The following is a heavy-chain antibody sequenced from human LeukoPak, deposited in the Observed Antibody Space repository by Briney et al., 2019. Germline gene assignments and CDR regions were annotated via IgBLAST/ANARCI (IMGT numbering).Heavy chain of an antibody. V-gene: IGHV1-2*02. D-gene: IGHD3-10*01. J-gene: IGHJ3*02. CDR2: INPNSGGT. CDR1: RYTVTGYY. CDR3: ARDLPTIPKLLWFGEARDDAFDI. Sequence: ASGKVCCKAARYTVTGYYVYWVPQAPRQRGEGRGWINPNSGGTNYEQKFQGRVTMTRDTSISTDYMELSRPRSDDTAVYYCARDLPTIPKLLWFGEARDDAFDIWGQGTMVTVSS.